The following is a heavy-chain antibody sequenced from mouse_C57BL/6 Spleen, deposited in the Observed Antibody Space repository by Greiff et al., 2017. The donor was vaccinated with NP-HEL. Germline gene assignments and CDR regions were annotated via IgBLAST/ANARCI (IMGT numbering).Heavy chain of an antibody. CDR3: ARGYGSSYGYYAMDY. D-gene: IGHD1-1*01. CDR2: ISYSGST. Sequence: EVQLQQSGPGLAKPSQTLSLTCSVTGYSITSDYWNWIRKFPGNKLEYMGYISYSGSTYYNPSLKSRISITRDTSKNQYYLQLNSVTTEDTATYDGARGYGSSYGYYAMDYWGQGTSVTVSS. J-gene: IGHJ4*01. V-gene: IGHV3-8*01. CDR1: GYSITSDY.